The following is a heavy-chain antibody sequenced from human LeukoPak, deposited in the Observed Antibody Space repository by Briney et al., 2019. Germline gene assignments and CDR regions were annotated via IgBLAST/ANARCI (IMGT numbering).Heavy chain of an antibody. Sequence: SVKVSCKASGATFSSYAISWVRQAPGQGLEWMGRIIPIFGTANYAQKFQGRVTITTDESTSTAYMELSSLRSEDTAVYYCAIGGPDYYDSSGYYIDYWGQGTLVTVSS. CDR1: GATFSSYA. CDR2: IIPIFGTA. D-gene: IGHD3-22*01. V-gene: IGHV1-69*05. J-gene: IGHJ4*02. CDR3: AIGGPDYYDSSGYYIDY.